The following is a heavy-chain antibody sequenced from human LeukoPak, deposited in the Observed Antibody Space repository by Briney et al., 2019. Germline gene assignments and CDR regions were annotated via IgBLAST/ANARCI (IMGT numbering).Heavy chain of an antibody. V-gene: IGHV3-20*04. Sequence: PGGSLRLSCAASGFTFDDHGMNWVHQAPGKGLEWVSGINWNGGRTAYADSVKGRFTISRDNAKNSLDLQMNSLRAEDTALYYCARDAFTIFGVLPYFFDYWGQGTLVTVSS. CDR3: ARDAFTIFGVLPYFFDY. J-gene: IGHJ4*02. CDR2: INWNGGRT. CDR1: GFTFDDHG. D-gene: IGHD3-3*01.